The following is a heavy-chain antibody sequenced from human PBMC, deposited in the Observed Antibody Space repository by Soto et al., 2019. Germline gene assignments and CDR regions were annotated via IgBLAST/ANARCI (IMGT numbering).Heavy chain of an antibody. V-gene: IGHV3-30*18. CDR3: AKDQVRVVVAAAFDY. CDR2: ISYDGSNK. J-gene: IGHJ4*02. D-gene: IGHD2-15*01. Sequence: VAVISYDGSNKHYADSVKGRFTISRDNSKNTLYLQMNSLRAEDTAVYYCAKDQVRVVVAAAFDYWGQGTLVTVSS.